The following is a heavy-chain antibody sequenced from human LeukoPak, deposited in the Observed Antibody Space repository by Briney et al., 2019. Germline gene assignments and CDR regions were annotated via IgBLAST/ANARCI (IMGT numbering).Heavy chain of an antibody. CDR1: GGSISSGGYS. V-gene: IGHV4-30-2*01. D-gene: IGHD4-23*01. CDR2: IYHSGST. Sequence: PSETLSLTCAVSGGSISSGGYSWSWIRQPPGKGLEWIGYIYHSGSTYYNPSLKSRVTISVDRSKNQFSLKLSSVTAADTAVYYYATWRSNSLFDYWGQGTLVTVSS. J-gene: IGHJ4*02. CDR3: ATWRSNSLFDY.